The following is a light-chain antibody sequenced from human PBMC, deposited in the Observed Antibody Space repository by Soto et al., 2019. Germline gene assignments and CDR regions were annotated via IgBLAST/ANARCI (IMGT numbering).Light chain of an antibody. CDR1: QRVSSH. Sequence: ETPKTQSPVTPSVSQGDKATLSCRASQRVSSHLAWYQQKPGQAPRLLIYAASTRASGVPVRFSGSGSGTEFTLSLKSLQSEDFALYFCHQCYSWPWTFGQGTKVDI. V-gene: IGKV3-15*01. CDR2: AAS. CDR3: HQCYSWPWT. J-gene: IGKJ1*01.